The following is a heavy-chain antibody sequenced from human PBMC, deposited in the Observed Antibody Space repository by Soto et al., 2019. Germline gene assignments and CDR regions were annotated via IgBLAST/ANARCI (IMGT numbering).Heavy chain of an antibody. Sequence: QVQLVQSGAEVKKPGSSVKVSCKASGGTFSSYAISWVRQAPGQGLEWMGGIIPIFGTANYAQKFQGRVTITADESTSTAYMELSSLRSEDTAVYYCARDSPRRITMIAQAFDIWGKGTMVTVSS. CDR1: GGTFSSYA. CDR3: ARDSPRRITMIAQAFDI. D-gene: IGHD3-22*01. CDR2: IIPIFGTA. J-gene: IGHJ3*02. V-gene: IGHV1-69*01.